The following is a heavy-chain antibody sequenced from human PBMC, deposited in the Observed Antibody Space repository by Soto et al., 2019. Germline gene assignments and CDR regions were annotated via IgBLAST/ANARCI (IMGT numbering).Heavy chain of an antibody. D-gene: IGHD3-3*01. V-gene: IGHV4-34*01. J-gene: IGHJ6*02. CDR1: GGSFSGYY. CDR2: INHSGST. CDR3: ARQSGYYLRPRMMDV. Sequence: QVQLQQWGAGLLKPSETLSLTCAVYGGSFSGYYWSWIRQPRGKGLEWIGEINHSGSTNYNPSLKSRVTISVDTSKNQFSLKLSSVTAADTAVYYCARQSGYYLRPRMMDVWGQGTTVTVSS.